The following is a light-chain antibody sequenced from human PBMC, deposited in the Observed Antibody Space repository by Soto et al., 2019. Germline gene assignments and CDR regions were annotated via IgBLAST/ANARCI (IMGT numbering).Light chain of an antibody. CDR1: RSNIGSNT. V-gene: IGLV1-44*01. CDR3: AAWDDSLNVWV. CDR2: SNN. Sequence: QSVLTQPPSASGTPGQRVTISCSGSRSNIGSNTVNWYQQLPGTAPKLLIYSNNQRPSGVPDRFSGSKSGTSASLAIRGLQSEDEADYYCAAWDDSLNVWVFGGGTKLTVL. J-gene: IGLJ3*02.